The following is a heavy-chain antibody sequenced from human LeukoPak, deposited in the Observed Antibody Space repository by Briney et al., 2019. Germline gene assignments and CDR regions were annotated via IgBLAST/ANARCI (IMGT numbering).Heavy chain of an antibody. CDR2: MNPNSGNT. J-gene: IGHJ3*02. CDR1: GYTFTSYD. Sequence: ASVKVSCKASGYTFTSYDINWVRQATGQGLEWMGWMNPNSGNTGYAQKFQGRVTITRNTSISTAYMELSSLRSEDTAVYYCARLRVQTYYDFWSGYFGDAFDIWGQGTMVTVSS. V-gene: IGHV1-8*03. CDR3: ARLRVQTYYDFWSGYFGDAFDI. D-gene: IGHD3-3*01.